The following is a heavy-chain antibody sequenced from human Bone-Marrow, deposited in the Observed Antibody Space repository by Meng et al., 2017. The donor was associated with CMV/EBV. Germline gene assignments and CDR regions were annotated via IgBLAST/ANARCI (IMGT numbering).Heavy chain of an antibody. CDR1: GGSISSSSYY. Sequence: SEPLSLTCTVSGGSISSSSYYWGWIRQPPGKGLEWIGSIYYSGSTYYNPSLKSRVTISVDTSKNQFSLKLSSVTAADTAVYYCAREPRDSRVTQGTYWGQGTLVTVSS. V-gene: IGHV4-39*07. CDR3: AREPRDSRVTQGTY. D-gene: IGHD3-22*01. CDR2: IYYSGST. J-gene: IGHJ4*02.